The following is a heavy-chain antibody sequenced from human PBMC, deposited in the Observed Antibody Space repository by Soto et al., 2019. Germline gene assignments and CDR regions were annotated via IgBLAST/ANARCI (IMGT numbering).Heavy chain of an antibody. J-gene: IGHJ4*02. CDR1: GFMFSYYA. V-gene: IGHV3-30-3*01. CDR2: ISYDENNK. CDR3: ARDSWFVELYRFSFDY. D-gene: IGHD3-10*01. Sequence: QVQLVESGGGVVQPGRSLRLSCAASGFMFSYYAIHWVRQAPGKGLEWVAVISYDENNKSYADSVKGRFTIPRDNSKNTLYLQMNTLRADDTPVYYCARDSWFVELYRFSFDYWGQGTLVTVSS.